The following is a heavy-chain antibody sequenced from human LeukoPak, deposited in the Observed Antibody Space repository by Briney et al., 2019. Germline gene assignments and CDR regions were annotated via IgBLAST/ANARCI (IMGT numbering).Heavy chain of an antibody. CDR1: GDSLRKSTFY. CDR2: IYYSGGA. J-gene: IGHJ3*02. CDR3: ARDKRMVYALGAFDI. Sequence: SETLSLTCTVSGDSLRKSTFYWVWIRQPPGKGLEWIGSIYYSGGADYNPSLQSRVTISVDTSKNEFSLKVRSVTAADTAVYYCARDKRMVYALGAFDIWGQGTMVTVSS. V-gene: IGHV4-39*07. D-gene: IGHD2-8*01.